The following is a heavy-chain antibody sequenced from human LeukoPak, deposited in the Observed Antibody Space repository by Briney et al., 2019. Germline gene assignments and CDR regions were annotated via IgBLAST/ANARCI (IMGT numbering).Heavy chain of an antibody. CDR2: ISSRSSMI. CDR1: GFTFSSYS. D-gene: IGHD4-17*01. V-gene: IGHV3-48*02. Sequence: PGGSLRLSCAASGFTFSSYSMNWVRQAPGKGLEWASYISSRSSMIYYADSVKGRFTISRDNAKNSLYLQMKSMRDEDTAIYYCARDYGDLPARVPYFDYWGQGTLVTVSS. J-gene: IGHJ4*02. CDR3: ARDYGDLPARVPYFDY.